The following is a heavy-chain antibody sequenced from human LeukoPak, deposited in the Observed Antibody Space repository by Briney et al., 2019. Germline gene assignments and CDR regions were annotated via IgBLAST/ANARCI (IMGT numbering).Heavy chain of an antibody. CDR1: GFTFSSYA. CDR3: AKAESYSSSSGYFDY. V-gene: IGHV3-23*01. J-gene: IGHJ4*02. CDR2: ISGSGGST. D-gene: IGHD6-6*01. Sequence: GESLRLSCAASGFTFSSYAMSWVRQAPGKGLEWVSPISGSGGSTYYADSVKGRFTVSRHNSKNTVYLQTDILRAERAAVYDCAKAESYSSSSGYFDYWGQGTLVTVSS.